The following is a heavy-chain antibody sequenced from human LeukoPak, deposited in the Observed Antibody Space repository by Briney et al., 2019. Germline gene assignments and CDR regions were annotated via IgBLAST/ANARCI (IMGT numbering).Heavy chain of an antibody. J-gene: IGHJ4*02. V-gene: IGHV3-7*01. CDR2: INQGGSEK. D-gene: IGHD6-19*01. Sequence: GGSLRLSCAGYGFTSSSYWMSWVRQAPGKGLEWVANINQGGSEKYYVDSVKGRFTISRDNAKNSLYLQMNSLRVEDTAVYYCARRRAVAFDYWGQGTLVTVSS. CDR1: GFTSSSYW. CDR3: ARRRAVAFDY.